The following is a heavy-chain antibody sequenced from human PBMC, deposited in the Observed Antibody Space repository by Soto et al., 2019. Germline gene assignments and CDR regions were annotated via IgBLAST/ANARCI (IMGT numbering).Heavy chain of an antibody. D-gene: IGHD3-10*01. CDR1: GFTFSSYG. CDR2: ISYDGSNK. J-gene: IGHJ6*02. Sequence: PGGSLRLSCAASGFTFSSYGMHWVRQAPGKGLEWVAVISYDGSNKYYADSVKGRFTISRDNSKNTLYLQMNSLRAEDTAVYYCAKDLRGDYGSGSSPPRGMDVWGQGTTVTVSS. CDR3: AKDLRGDYGSGSSPPRGMDV. V-gene: IGHV3-30*18.